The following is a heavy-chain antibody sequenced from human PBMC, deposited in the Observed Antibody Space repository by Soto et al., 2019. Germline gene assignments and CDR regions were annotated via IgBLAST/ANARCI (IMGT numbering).Heavy chain of an antibody. Sequence: SVKVSCKASGGAFSSYAISWVRQAPGQGLEWMGGIIPIFGTANYAQKFQGRVTITADESTSTAYMELSSPRSEDTAVYYCARDNYEWFGALSDYGMDVSGQGTTVTVSS. CDR2: IIPIFGTA. V-gene: IGHV1-69*13. J-gene: IGHJ6*02. CDR3: ARDNYEWFGALSDYGMDV. CDR1: GGAFSSYA. D-gene: IGHD3-10*01.